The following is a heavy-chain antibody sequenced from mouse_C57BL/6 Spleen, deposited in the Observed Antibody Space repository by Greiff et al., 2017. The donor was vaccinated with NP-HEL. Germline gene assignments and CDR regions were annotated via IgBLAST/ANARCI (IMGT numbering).Heavy chain of an antibody. V-gene: IGHV1-26*01. J-gene: IGHJ2*01. CDR2: INPNNGGT. CDR1: GYTFTDYY. Sequence: EVKLQQSGPELVKPGASVKISCKASGYTFTDYYMNWVKQSHGKSLEWIGDINPNNGGTSYNQKFKGKATLTVDKSSSTAHMELRSLTSEDSAVYYCARKDYYGSSFDYWGQGTTLTVSS. CDR3: ARKDYYGSSFDY. D-gene: IGHD1-1*01.